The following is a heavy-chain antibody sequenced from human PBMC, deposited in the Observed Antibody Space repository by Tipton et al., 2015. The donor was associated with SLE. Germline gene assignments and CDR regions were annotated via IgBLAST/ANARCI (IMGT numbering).Heavy chain of an antibody. V-gene: IGHV4-4*02. D-gene: IGHD2-2*01. J-gene: IGHJ6*03. CDR2: IYHSGST. CDR3: ATASSSLRGYYYYYMDV. CDR1: GGSISSSNW. Sequence: TLSLTCAVSGGSISSSNWWSWVRQPPGKGLEWIGEIYHSGSTNYNPSLKSRVTISVDTSKNQFSLKLSSVTAADTAVYYCATASSSLRGYYYYYMDVWGKGTTVTVSS.